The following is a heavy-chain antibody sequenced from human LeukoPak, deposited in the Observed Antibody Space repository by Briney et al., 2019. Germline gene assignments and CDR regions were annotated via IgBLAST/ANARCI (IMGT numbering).Heavy chain of an antibody. D-gene: IGHD1-1*01. CDR3: TRDIVLTTAYWYFDL. V-gene: IGHV4-4*07. CDR1: GGFISSYY. J-gene: IGHJ2*01. Sequence: PSETLSLTCSVSGGFISSYYWSWIRQPAGKGLEWIGRIYSSGTTNYSPSLKSRVTMSVDTSKNQFSLRLSSVTAADTAVYFCTRDIVLTTAYWYFDLWGRGTLVTVSS. CDR2: IYSSGTT.